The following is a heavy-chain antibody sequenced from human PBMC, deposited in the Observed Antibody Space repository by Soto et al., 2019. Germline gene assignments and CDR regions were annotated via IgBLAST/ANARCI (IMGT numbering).Heavy chain of an antibody. J-gene: IGHJ3*02. D-gene: IGHD2-15*01. CDR2: MNPNSGNT. V-gene: IGHV1-8*01. CDR1: GYTFTSYD. CDR3: ASKFSRYFIGGSCRGYAFFI. Sequence: ASVKVSCKASGYTFTSYDINWVRQATGKGLEWMGWMNPNSGNTGYAQKFQGRVTMTRNTSISTAYMELSSLRSEDTAGYFCASKFSRYFIGGSCRGYAFFIWG.